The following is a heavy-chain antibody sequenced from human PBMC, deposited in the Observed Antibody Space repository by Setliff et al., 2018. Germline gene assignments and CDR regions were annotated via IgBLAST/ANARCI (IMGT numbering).Heavy chain of an antibody. D-gene: IGHD3-9*01. CDR2: IQKSGGT. CDR3: ARERYFDWFFED. V-gene: IGHV4-59*01. J-gene: IGHJ4*01. CDR1: GVSISNYY. Sequence: SETLSLTCNVSGVSISNYYWSWIRQPPGKGLECIGYIQKSGGTNYNPSLKSRVTISVDTSTNQFSLKLRSVTAADTAVYYCARERYFDWFFEDWGHGTLVTVSS.